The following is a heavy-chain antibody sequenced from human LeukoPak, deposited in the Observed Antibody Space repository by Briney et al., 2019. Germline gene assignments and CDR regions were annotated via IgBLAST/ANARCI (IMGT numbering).Heavy chain of an antibody. D-gene: IGHD6-6*01. CDR2: INHSGST. Sequence: SETLSLTCAVYGGSFSGYYWSWIRQPPGKGLEWIGEINHSGSTNYNPSLKSRVTISVDTSKNQFSLKLSSVTAADTAVYYCARLREKYSSPSFFLDYYYYMDVWGKGTTVTVSS. CDR3: ARLREKYSSPSFFLDYYYYMDV. V-gene: IGHV4-34*01. CDR1: GGSFSGYY. J-gene: IGHJ6*03.